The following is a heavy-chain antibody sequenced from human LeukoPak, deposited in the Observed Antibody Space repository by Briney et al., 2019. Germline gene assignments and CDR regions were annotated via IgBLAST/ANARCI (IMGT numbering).Heavy chain of an antibody. Sequence: GGSLGLSCAAPGFTFSSYAMHWVRQAPGKGLEWVAVISYDGSNKYYADSVKGRFTISRDNSKNTLYLQMNSLRAEDTAVYYCARDYCSGGSCYSENWFDPWGQGTLVTVSS. V-gene: IGHV3-30*04. J-gene: IGHJ5*02. CDR1: GFTFSSYA. CDR3: ARDYCSGGSCYSENWFDP. CDR2: ISYDGSNK. D-gene: IGHD2-15*01.